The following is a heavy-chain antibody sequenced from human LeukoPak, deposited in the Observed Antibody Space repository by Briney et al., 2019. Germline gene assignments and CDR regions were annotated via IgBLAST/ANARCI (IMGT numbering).Heavy chain of an antibody. CDR2: ISAYNGNT. D-gene: IGHD5-24*01. CDR3: ARVGSGYNYYFDY. CDR1: GYTFISYG. J-gene: IGHJ4*02. Sequence: RASVKVSCKASGYTFISYGIRWVRQAPGQGLEWMGWISAYNGNTNYGKKLQGRVSMTTDTSTSTAYMELRSLRSDDTAVYYCARVGSGYNYYFDYWGQGTLVTVSS. V-gene: IGHV1-18*01.